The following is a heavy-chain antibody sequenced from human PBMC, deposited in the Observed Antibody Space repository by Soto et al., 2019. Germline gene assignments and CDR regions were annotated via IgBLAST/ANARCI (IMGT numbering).Heavy chain of an antibody. D-gene: IGHD3-10*01. Sequence: ASVKVSCKASGYTFTSYAMHWVRQAPGQRLEWMGWINAGNGNTKYSQKFQGRVTITRDTSASTAYMELSSLRSEDTAVYYCARAEPARGDRSYYFDYWGQGTLVTVSS. J-gene: IGHJ4*02. V-gene: IGHV1-3*01. CDR2: INAGNGNT. CDR3: ARAEPARGDRSYYFDY. CDR1: GYTFTSYA.